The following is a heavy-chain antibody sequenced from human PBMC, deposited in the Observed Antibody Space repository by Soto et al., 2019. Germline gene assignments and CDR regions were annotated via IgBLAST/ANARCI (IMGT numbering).Heavy chain of an antibody. J-gene: IGHJ5*02. CDR3: VHPRSTVQIPPT. D-gene: IGHD4-17*01. CDR1: GFNFGMFS. Sequence: XGSLILSCSGSGFNFGMFSMHWVRQAPGKGLEYVSGISSNGDSTYYADSVKGRFTISRDNSKNTLYLQMSSLRAVDTAVYYCVHPRSTVQIPPTWGQGTLVTVSS. V-gene: IGHV3-64D*06. CDR2: ISSNGDST.